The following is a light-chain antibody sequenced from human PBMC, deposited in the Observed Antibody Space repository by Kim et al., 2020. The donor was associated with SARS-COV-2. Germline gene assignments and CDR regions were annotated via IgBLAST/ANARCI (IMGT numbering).Light chain of an antibody. CDR3: QQLNSYPQIT. J-gene: IGKJ4*01. CDR2: AAS. V-gene: IGKV1-9*01. CDR1: QGIGTY. Sequence: IQLTQSPSSLSASVGDRVSITCRASQGIGTYLAWYQQRPGKVPKLLIYAASTLQGGVPSRFSGSGSGTDFTLTINSLQPEDFATYYCQQLNSYPQITFGGGTKVDIQ.